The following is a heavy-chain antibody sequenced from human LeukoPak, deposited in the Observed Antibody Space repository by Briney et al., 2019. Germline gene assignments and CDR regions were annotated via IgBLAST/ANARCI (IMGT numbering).Heavy chain of an antibody. D-gene: IGHD2-2*01. CDR1: GFTFSSYG. Sequence: GRSLRLSCAASGFTFSSYGMHWVRQAPGKGLEWVAVIWYDGSNKCYADSVKGRFTISRDNSKNTLYLQMNSLRAEDTAVYYCAREGSSSSTTYYFDYWGQGTLVTVSS. V-gene: IGHV3-33*01. CDR2: IWYDGSNK. CDR3: AREGSSSSTTYYFDY. J-gene: IGHJ4*02.